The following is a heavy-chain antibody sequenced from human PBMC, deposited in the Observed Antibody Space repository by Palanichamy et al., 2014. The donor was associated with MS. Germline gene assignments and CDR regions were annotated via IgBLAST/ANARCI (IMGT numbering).Heavy chain of an antibody. CDR1: GDSISSGGHY. D-gene: IGHD3-10*01. J-gene: IGHJ3*02. Sequence: QVQLQESGPGLVKPSQTLSLTCTVSGDSISSGGHYWSWIRQHPGKGLEWIGYIYYSGSAYYNPSLESRVTISVDTSKNQFPLKLSSVTAADTAVYYCARDLPYGSGNYGAFDIWGQGTMVTVSS. CDR3: ARDLPYGSGNYGAFDI. CDR2: IYYSGSA. V-gene: IGHV4-31*03.